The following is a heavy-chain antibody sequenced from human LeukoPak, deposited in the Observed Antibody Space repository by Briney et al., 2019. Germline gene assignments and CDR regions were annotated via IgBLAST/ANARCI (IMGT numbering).Heavy chain of an antibody. CDR2: INPSGGST. CDR1: GYTFTSYY. J-gene: IGHJ4*02. Sequence: ASVKVSCKASGYTFTSYYMHWVRQAPGQGLEWMGIINPSGGSTSYAQKFQGRVTMTRDTSTSTVYMELRSLRSDDTAVYYCARVGDYDYVWGSYRFIDYWGQGTLVTVSS. D-gene: IGHD3-16*02. CDR3: ARVGDYDYVWGSYRFIDY. V-gene: IGHV1-46*01.